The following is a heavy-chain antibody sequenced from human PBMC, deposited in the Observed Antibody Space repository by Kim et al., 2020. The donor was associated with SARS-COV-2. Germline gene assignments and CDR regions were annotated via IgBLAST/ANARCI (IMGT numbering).Heavy chain of an antibody. V-gene: IGHV1-18*01. Sequence: TNKEQKLQGRVTMTTDTSTSTAYREMRSLRSDDTAVYYCARTSWIQSVDYWGQGTLVTVSS. CDR2: T. J-gene: IGHJ4*02. D-gene: IGHD5-18*01. CDR3: ARTSWIQSVDY.